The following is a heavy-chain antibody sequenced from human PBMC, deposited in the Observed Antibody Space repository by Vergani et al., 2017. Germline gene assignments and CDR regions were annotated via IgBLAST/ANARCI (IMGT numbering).Heavy chain of an antibody. D-gene: IGHD5-12*01. J-gene: IGHJ5*02. CDR2: INHSGST. Sequence: QVQLQQWGAGLLKPSETLSLTCAVYGGSFSGYYWSWIRQPPGKGLEWIGEINHSGSTNYNPSLKSRVTISVDTSKNQFSLKLRSVTAADTAVYYCARGVDYSGDDPGGDWFDPWGQGTLVTVSS. CDR1: GGSFSGYY. V-gene: IGHV4-34*01. CDR3: ARGVDYSGDDPGGDWFDP.